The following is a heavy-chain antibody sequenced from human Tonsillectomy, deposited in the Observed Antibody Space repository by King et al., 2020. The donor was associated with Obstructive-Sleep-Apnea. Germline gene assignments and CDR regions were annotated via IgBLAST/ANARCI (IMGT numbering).Heavy chain of an antibody. CDR1: GGSISSNNW. Sequence: VQLQESGPGLVKPSGTLSLTCAVSGGSISSNNWWSWVRQPPGKGLEWIGEIYHSGSTNYNPSLNSRVTISVEKSQNHFSLNLSSVTAADTAVYYCAGEYCSPTRCYQAFDYWGQGTLVTVSS. D-gene: IGHD2-2*01. V-gene: IGHV4-4*02. J-gene: IGHJ4*02. CDR3: AGEYCSPTRCYQAFDY. CDR2: IYHSGST.